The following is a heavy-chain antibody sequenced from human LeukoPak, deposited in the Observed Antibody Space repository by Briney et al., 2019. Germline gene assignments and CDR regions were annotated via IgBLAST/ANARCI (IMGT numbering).Heavy chain of an antibody. CDR2: ISAYNGNT. CDR3: AAGYCSGGSCYGGFDY. D-gene: IGHD2-15*01. Sequence: ASVKVSCKASGYTFTSYGISWVRQAPGQGLEWMGWISAYNGNTNYAQKFQGRVTMTTDTSTSTAYMELRSLRSDDTAVYYCAAGYCSGGSCYGGFDYWGQGTLVTVSS. V-gene: IGHV1-18*01. CDR1: GYTFTSYG. J-gene: IGHJ4*02.